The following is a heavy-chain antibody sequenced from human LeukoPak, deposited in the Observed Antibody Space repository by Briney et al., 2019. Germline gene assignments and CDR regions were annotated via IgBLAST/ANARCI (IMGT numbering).Heavy chain of an antibody. CDR2: IYHSGST. J-gene: IGHJ6*02. V-gene: IGHV4-30-2*01. CDR1: GGSISSSSYS. Sequence: SETLSLTCTVSGGSISSSSYSWSWIRQPPGKGLEWIGYIYHSGSTYYNPSLKSRVTISVDRSKNQFSLKLSSVTAADTAVYYCARGGRFLEYGMDVWGQGTTVTVSS. D-gene: IGHD3-3*01. CDR3: ARGGRFLEYGMDV.